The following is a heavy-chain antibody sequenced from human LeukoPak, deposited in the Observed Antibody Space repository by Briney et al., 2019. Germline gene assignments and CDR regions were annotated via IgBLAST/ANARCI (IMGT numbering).Heavy chain of an antibody. CDR2: IYPGDSDT. CDR1: GYKFTTYW. CDR3: ARQDIVVVPAARDYYYYYMDV. D-gene: IGHD2-2*01. V-gene: IGHV5-51*01. Sequence: GESLKISCKGSGYKFTTYWIGWVRQMPGKGLEWMGIIYPGDSDTRYSPSFQGQVTISADKSISTAYLQWSSLKASDTAMYYCARQDIVVVPAARDYYYYYMDVWGKGTTVTVSS. J-gene: IGHJ6*03.